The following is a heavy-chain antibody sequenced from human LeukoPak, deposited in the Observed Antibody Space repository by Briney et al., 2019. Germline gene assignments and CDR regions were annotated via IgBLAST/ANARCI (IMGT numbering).Heavy chain of an antibody. CDR1: GYTFTSYD. CDR2: MNPDSGNT. D-gene: IGHD3-22*01. V-gene: IGHV1-8*01. CDR3: ARGRITLIVVDHYFDY. J-gene: IGHJ4*02. Sequence: ASVKVSSKASGYTFTSYDINWVRQATGQGLEWMGWMNPDSGNTGYAQKFQGRVTMTRNTSISTAYMELSSLRSEDTAVYYCARGRITLIVVDHYFDYWGQGTLVTVSS.